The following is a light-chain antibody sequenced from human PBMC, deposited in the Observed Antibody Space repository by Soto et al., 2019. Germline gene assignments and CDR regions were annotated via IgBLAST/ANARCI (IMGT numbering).Light chain of an antibody. CDR1: QSVTSYY. Sequence: EIVLTQSPGTLSLSPGERATLSCRASQSVTSYYLAWYQHKPGQPPRLLIYDASKRATGIPARFGGSGSGTDFTLTISSLEPEDFAVYYCQQRTNWLFTFGPGTKVDIK. J-gene: IGKJ3*01. V-gene: IGKV3D-20*02. CDR2: DAS. CDR3: QQRTNWLFT.